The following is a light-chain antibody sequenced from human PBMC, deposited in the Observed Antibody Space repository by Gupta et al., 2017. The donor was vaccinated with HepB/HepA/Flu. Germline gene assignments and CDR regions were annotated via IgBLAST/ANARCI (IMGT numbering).Light chain of an antibody. V-gene: IGLV2-18*02. CDR1: SSDVGSYNR. J-gene: IGLJ2*01. Sequence: QSALTQPPSVSGSPGQSVTISCTGTSSDVGSYNRVSWYQQPPGTAPKLIIYEFSNRPSGFPDRFSGSKSGNTASLTISGLQAEDEADYYCSSYTSSSAFVIFGGGTKLTVL. CDR3: SSYTSSSAFVI. CDR2: EFS.